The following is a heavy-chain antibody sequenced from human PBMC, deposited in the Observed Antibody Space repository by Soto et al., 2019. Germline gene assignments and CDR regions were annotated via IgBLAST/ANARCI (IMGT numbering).Heavy chain of an antibody. CDR3: ARAGDLVPQFDY. Sequence: GGSLRLSCAASGFTVSSNYMSWVRQAPGKGLEWVSVIYSGGSTYYADSVKGRFTISRDNSKNTLYLQMNSLRAEDTAVYYCARAGDLVPQFDYWGQGTLVTVSS. D-gene: IGHD6-13*01. J-gene: IGHJ4*02. V-gene: IGHV3-53*01. CDR2: IYSGGST. CDR1: GFTVSSNY.